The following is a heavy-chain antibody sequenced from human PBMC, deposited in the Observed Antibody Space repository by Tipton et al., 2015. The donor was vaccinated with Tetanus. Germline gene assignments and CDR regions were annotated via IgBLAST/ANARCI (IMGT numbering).Heavy chain of an antibody. CDR1: GGSINSGGYF. CDR2: IYYSGDT. J-gene: IGHJ4*02. V-gene: IGHV4-31*03. CDR3: ARGRGSSWYYFDY. Sequence: TLSLTCSVSGGSINSGGYFWNWIRQQPGKGPEWIGYIYYSGDTFYNPSLKSRVTMSVDTSKRQFSLKLNSVTAADTAVYYCARGRGSSWYYFDYWGQGILVTVSS. D-gene: IGHD6-13*01.